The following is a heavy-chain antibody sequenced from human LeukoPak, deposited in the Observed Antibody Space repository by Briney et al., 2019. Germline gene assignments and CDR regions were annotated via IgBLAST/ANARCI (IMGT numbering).Heavy chain of an antibody. CDR2: INHSGST. CDR3: ARDPGPRRRDIVVPQDAFDI. D-gene: IGHD2-15*01. V-gene: IGHV4-34*01. Sequence: PSETLSLTCVVYGESFSGYSWSWIRQPPGKGLEWIGEINHSGSTNYNPSLKSRVTISVDTSKNQFSLKLSSVTAADTAVYYCARDPGPRRRDIVVPQDAFDIWGQGTMVTVSS. CDR1: GESFSGYS. J-gene: IGHJ3*02.